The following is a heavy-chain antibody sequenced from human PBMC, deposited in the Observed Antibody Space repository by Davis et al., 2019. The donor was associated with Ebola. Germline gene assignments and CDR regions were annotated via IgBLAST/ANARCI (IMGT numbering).Heavy chain of an antibody. D-gene: IGHD2-2*01. CDR3: AREWVGYCSSTSCYYYYGMDV. CDR2: IYYSGST. Sequence: PSETLSLTCTVSGGSISSYYWSWIRQPPGKGVEWMGYIYYSGSTNYNPSLKSRVTISVDTSKNQFSLKLSSVTAADTAVYYCAREWVGYCSSTSCYYYYGMDVWGQGTTVTVSS. CDR1: GGSISSYY. J-gene: IGHJ6*02. V-gene: IGHV4-59*12.